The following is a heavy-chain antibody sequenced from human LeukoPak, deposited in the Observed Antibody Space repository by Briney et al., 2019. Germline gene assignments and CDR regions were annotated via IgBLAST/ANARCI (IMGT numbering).Heavy chain of an antibody. Sequence: ASVKVSCKASGYTFTSYGIGGVRQAPGQGLEWMGWISAYNGNTNYAQKLQGRVTMTTDTSTSTAYMELRSLRSDDTAVYYCARDILRDYYDSSGYSDAFDIWGQGTMVTVSS. D-gene: IGHD3-22*01. CDR3: ARDILRDYYDSSGYSDAFDI. CDR2: ISAYNGNT. CDR1: GYTFTSYG. J-gene: IGHJ3*02. V-gene: IGHV1-18*01.